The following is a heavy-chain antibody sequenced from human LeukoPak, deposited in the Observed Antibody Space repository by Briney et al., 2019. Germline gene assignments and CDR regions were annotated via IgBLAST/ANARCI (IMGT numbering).Heavy chain of an antibody. CDR2: IYWDDDR. CDR1: GFSLNTRGVG. V-gene: IGHV2-5*02. D-gene: IGHD3-22*01. Sequence: SGPTLVNPTQTLTLTCTFSGFSLNTRGVGVGWIRQPPGRALEWLALIYWDDDRRYSPSLKSRLTITKDTSRNQVVLTMTNMDPEDTATYFCAHRKNYYDSSVFDNWGQGTLVTVSS. CDR3: AHRKNYYDSSVFDN. J-gene: IGHJ5*02.